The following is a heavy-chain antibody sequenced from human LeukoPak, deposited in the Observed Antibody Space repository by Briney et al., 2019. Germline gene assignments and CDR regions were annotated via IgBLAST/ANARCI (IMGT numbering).Heavy chain of an antibody. CDR2: ISWNSGSI. J-gene: IGHJ6*03. V-gene: IGHV3-9*01. Sequence: GGSLRLSCAASGFTFDDYAMHWVRQAPGNGLEWVSGISWNSGSIGYADSVKGRFTISRDNAKNSLYLQMNSLRAEDTALYYCAKDHSSSNYYYYMDVWGKGTTVTVSS. D-gene: IGHD6-13*01. CDR3: AKDHSSSNYYYYMDV. CDR1: GFTFDDYA.